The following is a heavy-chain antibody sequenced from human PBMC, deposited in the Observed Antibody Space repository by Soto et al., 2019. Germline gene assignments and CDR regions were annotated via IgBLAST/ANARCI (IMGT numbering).Heavy chain of an antibody. J-gene: IGHJ4*02. CDR2: IYAGGNT. D-gene: IGHD3-22*01. CDR3: VREKVTMIVGFYYFDY. CDR1: WFTVRSTY. V-gene: IGHV3-66*01. Sequence: GGSLSLSCAASWFTVRSTYMSWVRQAPGKGLEGVSVIYAGGNTHYADSVEGRFTISRDNSNNMLYLQMNSLRAEDTAVYYCVREKVTMIVGFYYFDYWGQGT.